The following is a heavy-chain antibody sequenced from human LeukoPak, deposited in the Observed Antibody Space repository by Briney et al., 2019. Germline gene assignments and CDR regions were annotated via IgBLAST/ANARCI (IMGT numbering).Heavy chain of an antibody. J-gene: IGHJ6*02. CDR3: AREIRGGIYGMDV. V-gene: IGHV1-18*04. Sequence: ASVKVSCKASGYTFTAYYLHWVRQAPGQGLEWMGWISAYNGNTNYAQKLQGRVTMTTDTSTSTAYMELRSLRSDDTAVYYCAREIRGGIYGMDVWGQGTTATVSS. CDR2: ISAYNGNT. D-gene: IGHD1-26*01. CDR1: GYTFTAYY.